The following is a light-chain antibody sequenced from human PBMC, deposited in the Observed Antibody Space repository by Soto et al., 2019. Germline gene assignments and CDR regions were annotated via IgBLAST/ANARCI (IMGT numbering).Light chain of an antibody. CDR2: EVS. CDR3: SSYTSSSTIV. Sequence: QSVLTQPASVSGSPGQSITISCTGTSSDVGGYNYVSWYQQHPGKAPELMIYEVSNRPSGVSNRFSGSKSGNTASLTISGLQAEDEADYYCSSYTSSSTIVFGTGTKVTVL. V-gene: IGLV2-14*01. CDR1: SSDVGGYNY. J-gene: IGLJ1*01.